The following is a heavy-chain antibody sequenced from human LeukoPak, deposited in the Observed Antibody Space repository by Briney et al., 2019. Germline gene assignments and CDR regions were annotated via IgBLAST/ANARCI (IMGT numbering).Heavy chain of an antibody. J-gene: IGHJ6*02. CDR1: EFTFSSYW. Sequence: PGGSLRLSCAASEFTFSSYWMHWVRQAPGKGLVWVSRINSDGSSTSYADSVKGRFTITRDNAKNTLYLQMNSLRAEDTAVYYCARGGAYYDSGTPYGMDVWGQGTTVTVSS. CDR3: ARGGAYYDSGTPYGMDV. V-gene: IGHV3-74*01. D-gene: IGHD3-10*01. CDR2: INSDGSST.